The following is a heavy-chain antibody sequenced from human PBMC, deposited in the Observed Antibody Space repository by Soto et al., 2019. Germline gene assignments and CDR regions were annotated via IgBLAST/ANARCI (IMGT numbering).Heavy chain of an antibody. Sequence: QITLKESGPTLVKPTQTLTLTCTFSGFSLTTDRVGVGWIRQPPGEALEWLAVIYWDDSKTYRPSLESRLTITKDTSKNQVALTMTNMDSLVTATYYCAHADSGRSLYGGQGTLVTVSS. CDR3: AHADSGRSLY. J-gene: IGHJ4*02. V-gene: IGHV2-5*02. CDR2: IYWDDSK. D-gene: IGHD1-26*01. CDR1: GFSLTTDRVG.